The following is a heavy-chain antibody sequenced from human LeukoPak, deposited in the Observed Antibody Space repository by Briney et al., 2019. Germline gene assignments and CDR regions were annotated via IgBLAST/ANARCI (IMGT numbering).Heavy chain of an antibody. CDR3: AKSRSRYCSSSYYYYGMDV. D-gene: IGHD2-2*01. CDR1: GFTFSSYA. V-gene: IGHV3-23*01. CDR2: ISGSGSNT. Sequence: GGSLRLSCAASGFTFSSYAMSWVRQAPGKGLEWVSAISGSGSNTYYADSVKGRFTISRDNSKNTLYLQMNSLRAEDTAVYYCAKSRSRYCSSSYYYYGMDVWGQGTTVTVSS. J-gene: IGHJ6*02.